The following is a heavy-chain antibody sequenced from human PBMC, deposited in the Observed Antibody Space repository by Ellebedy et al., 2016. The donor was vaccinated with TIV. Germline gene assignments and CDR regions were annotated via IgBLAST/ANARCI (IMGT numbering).Heavy chain of an antibody. D-gene: IGHD6-6*01. CDR1: GFTFSSYA. Sequence: SLKISXAASGFTFSSYAMHWVRQAPGKGLEWVSGISWNSGSIGYADSVKGRFTISRDNAKNSLYLQMSRLRAGDTAVYYCARDQIAASFWGQGTQVTVSS. CDR2: ISWNSGSI. J-gene: IGHJ4*02. CDR3: ARDQIAASF. V-gene: IGHV3-9*01.